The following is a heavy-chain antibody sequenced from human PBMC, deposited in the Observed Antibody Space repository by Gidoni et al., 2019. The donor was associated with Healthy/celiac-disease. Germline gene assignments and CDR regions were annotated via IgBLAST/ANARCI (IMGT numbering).Heavy chain of an antibody. J-gene: IGHJ6*03. CDR1: GYPFTCYA. CDR2: MNPNSGKT. D-gene: IGHD3-10*01. CDR3: ARGPKVWFGELLNHYYYYMDV. Sequence: QVQLVQSGAEVKKPGASVKVSCKASGYPFTCYAINCLRQATGQGLERMGWMNPNSGKTGYAQKFQGRVTMTRNTSISTAYMELSSLRSEDTAVYYCARGPKVWFGELLNHYYYYMDVWGKGTTVTVSS. V-gene: IGHV1-8*01.